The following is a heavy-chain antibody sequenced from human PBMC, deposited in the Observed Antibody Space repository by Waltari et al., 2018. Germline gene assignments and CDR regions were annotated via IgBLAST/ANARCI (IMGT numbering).Heavy chain of an antibody. CDR2: ISSSISTI. Sequence: EVQLVESGGGLVQPGGSLRLSCAASGFTFSSYSMNWVRQAPGKGLEWVSYISSSISTIYYADSVKGRFTISRDNAKNSLYLQMNSLRAEDTAVYYCARDLGAAFDYWGQGTLVTVSS. CDR1: GFTFSSYS. V-gene: IGHV3-48*04. CDR3: ARDLGAAFDY. J-gene: IGHJ4*02. D-gene: IGHD1-26*01.